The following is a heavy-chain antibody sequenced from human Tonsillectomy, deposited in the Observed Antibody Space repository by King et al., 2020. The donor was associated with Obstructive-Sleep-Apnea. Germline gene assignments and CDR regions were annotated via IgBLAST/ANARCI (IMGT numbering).Heavy chain of an antibody. CDR3: AKERGELGPLDY. CDR2: IRYDGSKK. J-gene: IGHJ4*02. V-gene: IGHV3-30*02. Sequence: VQLVESGGGVVQPGGSLRLSCAASGFTFNTYGMHWVRQAPGKGLEWVAFIRYDGSKKYYADSVKGRFTISRDNSKNTLYLQMNSLRAEDTAVYYCAKERGELGPLDYWGQGTLVTVSS. D-gene: IGHD1-7*01. CDR1: GFTFNTYG.